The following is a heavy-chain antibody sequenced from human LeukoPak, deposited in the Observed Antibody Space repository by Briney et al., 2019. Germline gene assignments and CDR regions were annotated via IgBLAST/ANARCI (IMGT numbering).Heavy chain of an antibody. V-gene: IGHV1-18*01. CDR2: ISAYNGNT. CDR3: ARVPQYCSSTSCYICYYYYYMDV. J-gene: IGHJ6*03. Sequence: GASVKVSCKASGYTFTSYGISWVRQAPGQGLEWMGWISAYNGNTNYAQKLQGRVTMTTDTSTSTAYMELRSLRSDDTAVYYCARVPQYCSSTSCYICYYYYYMDVWGKGTTVTVSS. CDR1: GYTFTSYG. D-gene: IGHD2-2*01.